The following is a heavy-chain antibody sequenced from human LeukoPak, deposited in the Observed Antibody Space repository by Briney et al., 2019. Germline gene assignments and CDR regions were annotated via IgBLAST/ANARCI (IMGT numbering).Heavy chain of an antibody. D-gene: IGHD3-10*01. V-gene: IGHV3-30*18. CDR1: GFIFSTNG. J-gene: IGHJ3*02. Sequence: HSGRSLRLSCAASGFIFSTNGMHWVRQAPGKGLEWVAVISYDGSNKYYADSVKGRFTISRGNSKNTLYLQMNSLRVEDTAVYYCAKDFGELLYGDAFDIWGQGTMVAVSS. CDR3: AKDFGELLYGDAFDI. CDR2: ISYDGSNK.